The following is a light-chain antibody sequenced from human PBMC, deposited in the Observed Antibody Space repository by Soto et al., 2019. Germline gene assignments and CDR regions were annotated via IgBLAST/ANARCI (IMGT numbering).Light chain of an antibody. CDR1: SSDVGSYNL. V-gene: IGLV2-23*02. CDR3: CSYAGSRTHVL. Sequence: QSAVTQPASVSGSPGQSITISCIGTSSDVGSYNLVSWYQQHPGKAPKVLIYEVSERPSGVSNRFSGSKSGNTASLTISGLHAEDEAEYYCCSYAGSRTHVLFGGGTKLTVL. J-gene: IGLJ2*01. CDR2: EVS.